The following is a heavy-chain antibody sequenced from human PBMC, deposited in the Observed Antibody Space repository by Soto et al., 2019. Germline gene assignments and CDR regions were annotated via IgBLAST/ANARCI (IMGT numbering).Heavy chain of an antibody. Sequence: QVQLVQSGAEVKKPGSSVKVSCKASGGTFSSYAISWVRQAPGQGLEWMGGIIPISGTANYAQKFQGRVTITADESTSTAYMELSSLRSEDTAVYYCARSQGSSTSLEIYYYYYYGIDVWGQGTTVTVS. CDR3: ARSQGSSTSLEIYYYYYYGIDV. D-gene: IGHD2-2*01. J-gene: IGHJ6*02. CDR1: GGTFSSYA. CDR2: IIPISGTA. V-gene: IGHV1-69*01.